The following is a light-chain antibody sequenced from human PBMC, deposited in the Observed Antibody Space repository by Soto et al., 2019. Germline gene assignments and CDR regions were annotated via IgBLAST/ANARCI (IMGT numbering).Light chain of an antibody. CDR2: DVS. J-gene: IGLJ2*01. V-gene: IGLV2-14*01. CDR1: NSDVGGYNS. Sequence: QSALTQPASVSGSPGQSITISCTGSNSDVGGYNSVSWYQQHPGKVPKLMIYDVSNRPSGVSNRFSGSKSGNTASLTISGLQAEDEADYYCSSYTSSTTVVFGGGTKLTVL. CDR3: SSYTSSTTVV.